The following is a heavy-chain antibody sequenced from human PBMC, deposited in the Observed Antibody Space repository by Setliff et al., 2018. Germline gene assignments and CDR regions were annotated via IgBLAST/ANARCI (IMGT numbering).Heavy chain of an antibody. J-gene: IGHJ6*02. V-gene: IGHV7-4-1*02. CDR1: GYRFTGYG. Sequence: GPSVKVSCKASGYRFTGYGINWVRQAPGQGLEWMGWINTNTGNPTYAQGFTGRFVFSLDTSVSTAYLQISSLKAEDTAVYYCARVGGYSSGFGPDYYYYGMDVWGQGTTVTVSS. CDR3: ARVGGYSSGFGPDYYYYGMDV. D-gene: IGHD6-19*01. CDR2: INTNTGNP.